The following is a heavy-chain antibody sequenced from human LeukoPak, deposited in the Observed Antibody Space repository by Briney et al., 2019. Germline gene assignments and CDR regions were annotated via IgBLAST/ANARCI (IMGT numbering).Heavy chain of an antibody. Sequence: GGSLRLSCAASGFTFSSYSMNWVRQAPGKGLEWVSSISSSSSYIYYADSVKGRFTISRDNAKNSLYLQMNRLRAEDTAVYYCARMGVVVNDYWGQGTLVTVSS. J-gene: IGHJ4*02. CDR3: ARMGVVVNDY. D-gene: IGHD2-15*01. V-gene: IGHV3-21*01. CDR1: GFTFSSYS. CDR2: ISSSSSYI.